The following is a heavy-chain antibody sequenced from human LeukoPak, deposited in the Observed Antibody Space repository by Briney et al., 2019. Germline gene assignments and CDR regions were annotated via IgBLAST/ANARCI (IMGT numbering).Heavy chain of an antibody. CDR1: GFTFSSYE. D-gene: IGHD6-19*01. V-gene: IGHV3-48*03. J-gene: IGHJ5*02. CDR2: ISSSGSTI. CDR3: ARLIGWSRFDP. Sequence: GGSLRLSCAASGFTFSSYEMNWVRQAPGKGLEWVSYISSSGSTIYYADSVKGRFTISRDNSKNTLHLQMNSLRAEDTAVFYCARLIGWSRFDPWGQGALVTVSS.